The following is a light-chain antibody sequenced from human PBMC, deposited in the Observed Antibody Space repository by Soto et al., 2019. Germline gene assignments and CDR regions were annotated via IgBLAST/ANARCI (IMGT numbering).Light chain of an antibody. CDR2: DVS. Sequence: IVLPQTPLSLSVTPGQAASSSCKSTQSLVYSDGRTSFYWYLQKPGQPPQLVIYDVSHRCSGVTDRFSGSASGTDFTLKISRVEAVDIGIYYCMHAVKFPWTFGQGTRVEIK. J-gene: IGKJ1*01. CDR1: QSLVYSDGRTS. CDR3: MHAVKFPWT. V-gene: IGKV2D-29*01.